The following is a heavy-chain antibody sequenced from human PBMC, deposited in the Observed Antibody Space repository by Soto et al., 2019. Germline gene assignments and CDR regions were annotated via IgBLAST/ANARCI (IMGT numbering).Heavy chain of an antibody. CDR3: AKYYYDNSGYYSFDS. CDR1: GFTFSTYA. Sequence: PGGSLRLSCAASGFTFSTYAMAWVRQAPGKGLDWVSAISGSDDRTYYADSVKGRFTISRDNSQNTLYLQMDSLRAEDTAVYYCAKYYYDNSGYYSFDSWGQGTLVTVSS. J-gene: IGHJ4*02. D-gene: IGHD3-22*01. CDR2: ISGSDDRT. V-gene: IGHV3-23*01.